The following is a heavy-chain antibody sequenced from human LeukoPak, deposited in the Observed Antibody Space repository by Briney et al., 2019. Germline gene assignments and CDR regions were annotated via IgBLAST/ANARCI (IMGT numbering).Heavy chain of an antibody. CDR3: AKDRVFRYYYDSSGYPHDFDY. D-gene: IGHD3-22*01. CDR1: GFTFSSYG. CDR2: ISYDGNNK. V-gene: IGHV3-30*18. J-gene: IGHJ4*02. Sequence: PGGSLRLSCAASGFTFSSYGMHWVRQAPGKGLEWVAVISYDGNNKYYADSVKGRFTISRDNSKNTLYLQMNSLRAEDTAVYYCAKDRVFRYYYDSSGYPHDFDYWGQGTLVTVSS.